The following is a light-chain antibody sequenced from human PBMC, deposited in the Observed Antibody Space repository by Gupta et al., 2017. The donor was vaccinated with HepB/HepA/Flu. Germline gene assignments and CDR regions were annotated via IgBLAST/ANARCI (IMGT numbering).Light chain of an antibody. CDR3: QVWDSTSGV. CDR2: EDS. V-gene: IGLV3-21*02. Sequence: SYVLPQPPTVTVAPGQSARLTSGGDSIGSERVHWYQQKPGQAPVLVVYEDSERPSGIPERFSGSNSGNTATLIISRVEARDEADYYCQVWDSTSGVFGGGTRLTVL. J-gene: IGLJ3*02. CDR1: SIGSER.